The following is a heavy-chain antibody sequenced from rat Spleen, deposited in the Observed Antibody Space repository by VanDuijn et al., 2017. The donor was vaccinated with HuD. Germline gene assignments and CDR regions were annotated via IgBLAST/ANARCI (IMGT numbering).Heavy chain of an antibody. V-gene: IGHV5S13*01. CDR2: ISTGGGNN. Sequence: VQLVGSGGGLVQPGRSLKLSWAASCFTFSNYDMAGVRQAPTKGLEWNASISTGGGNNYYRDSVKGRFTISRDNAKNTQYLQMDSLRSEDTATYYCVRHVDYWGQGVMVTVSS. J-gene: IGHJ2*01. CDR3: VRHVDY. CDR1: CFTFSNYD.